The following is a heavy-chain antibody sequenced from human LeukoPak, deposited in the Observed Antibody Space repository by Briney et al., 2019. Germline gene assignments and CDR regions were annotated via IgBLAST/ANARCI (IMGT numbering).Heavy chain of an antibody. V-gene: IGHV1-24*01. J-gene: IGHJ4*02. CDR3: ATDGTGRYSVDC. Sequence: ASVKVSCKVSGYTLSELSMYWVRQGPGKGLEWMGSFDHENDETTYAQKFQGRIRMTEDTSTRTAYMELSGLRSDDTAIYYCATDGTGRYSVDCWGQGTLVTVSS. CDR2: FDHENDET. D-gene: IGHD3-10*01. CDR1: GYTLSELS.